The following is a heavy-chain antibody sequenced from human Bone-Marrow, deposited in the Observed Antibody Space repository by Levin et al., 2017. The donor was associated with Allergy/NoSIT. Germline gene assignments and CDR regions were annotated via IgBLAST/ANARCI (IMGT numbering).Heavy chain of an antibody. CDR3: ARVVVVPAARANWFDP. CDR1: GYTFTSYG. Sequence: GESLKISCKASGYTFTSYGISWVRQAPGQGLEWMGWISAYNGNTNYAQKLQGRVTMTTDTSTSTAYMELRSLRSDDTAVYYCARVVVVPAARANWFDPWGQGTLVTVSS. CDR2: ISAYNGNT. D-gene: IGHD2-2*01. J-gene: IGHJ5*02. V-gene: IGHV1-18*01.